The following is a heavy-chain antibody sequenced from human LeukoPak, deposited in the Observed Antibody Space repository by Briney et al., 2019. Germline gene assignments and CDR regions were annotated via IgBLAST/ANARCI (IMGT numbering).Heavy chain of an antibody. CDR3: VRNPRGTSPPDYFDC. J-gene: IGHJ4*02. CDR1: GFTFDDYG. Sequence: GGSLRLSCAASGFTFDDYGMNWVRQVPGKGLEWVSGINWNGGSTSYADSVKGRFTISRDNAKNSVYLQMDSLRAEDTAMYYCVRNPRGTSPPDYFDCWGQGTLVTVPS. CDR2: INWNGGST. V-gene: IGHV3-20*04. D-gene: IGHD3-16*01.